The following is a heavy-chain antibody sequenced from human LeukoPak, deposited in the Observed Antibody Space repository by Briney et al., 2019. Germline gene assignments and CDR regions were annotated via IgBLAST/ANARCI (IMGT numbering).Heavy chain of an antibody. Sequence: PSETLSLTCAVYGGSFSGYYWSWIRQPPGRGLEWIGEINHSGSTNYNPSLKSRVTISVDTSKNQFSLKLSSVTAADTAVYYCARVVPRNLVPSPWGQGTLVTVSS. J-gene: IGHJ5*02. CDR3: ARVVPRNLVPSP. V-gene: IGHV4-34*01. CDR1: GGSFSGYY. D-gene: IGHD2-2*01. CDR2: INHSGST.